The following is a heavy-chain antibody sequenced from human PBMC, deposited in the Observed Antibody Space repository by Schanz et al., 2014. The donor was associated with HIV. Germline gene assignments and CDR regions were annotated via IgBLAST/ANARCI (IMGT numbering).Heavy chain of an antibody. J-gene: IGHJ6*02. CDR1: GFTFSDYP. CDR2: IKSKAYGGTP. Sequence: EVQLVESGGGLVKPGRSLRLSCTTSGFTFSDYPVSWLRQAPGKGLEWVGFIKSKAYGGTPEYAASVKGRFTISRDDSKSIAYLQLNSLRVEDTAVYYCTRVVTRWFGEAHNAMDVWGQGTTVTVSS. D-gene: IGHD3-10*01. CDR3: TRVVTRWFGEAHNAMDV. V-gene: IGHV3-49*05.